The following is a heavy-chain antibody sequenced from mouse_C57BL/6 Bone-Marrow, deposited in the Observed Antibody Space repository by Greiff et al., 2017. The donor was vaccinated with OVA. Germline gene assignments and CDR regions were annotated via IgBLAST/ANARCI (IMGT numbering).Heavy chain of an antibody. CDR2: ISDGGSYT. D-gene: IGHD1-1*01. CDR1: GFTFSSYA. CDR3: ARNYYGSSWYFDV. Sequence: EVKLMESGGGLVKPGGSLKLSCAASGFTFSSYAMSWVRQTPEKRLEWVATISDGGSYTYYPDNVKGRFTISRDNAKNNLYLQMSHLKSEDTAMYYCARNYYGSSWYFDVWGTGTTVTVSS. J-gene: IGHJ1*03. V-gene: IGHV5-4*03.